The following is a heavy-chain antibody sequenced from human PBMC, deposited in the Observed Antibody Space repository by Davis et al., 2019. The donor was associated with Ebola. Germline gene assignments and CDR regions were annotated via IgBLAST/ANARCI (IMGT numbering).Heavy chain of an antibody. Sequence: MPSETLSLTCTVSGGSISSYYWSWIRQPPGKGLEWIGYIHYSGSTYYNPSLKSRVTISVDTSTNQFSLKLSSVTAADTAVYYCARDPRTLGYYYYGMDVWGKGTTVTVSS. CDR1: GGSISSYY. J-gene: IGHJ6*04. V-gene: IGHV4-59*12. CDR3: ARDPRTLGYYYYGMDV. CDR2: IHYSGST. D-gene: IGHD1-14*01.